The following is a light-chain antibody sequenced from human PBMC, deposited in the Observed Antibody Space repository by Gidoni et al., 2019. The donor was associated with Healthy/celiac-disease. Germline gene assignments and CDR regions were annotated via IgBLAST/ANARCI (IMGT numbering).Light chain of an antibody. CDR2: EVS. Sequence: QSALTQPPSASGSPGQSVTISCSGTSSDVGGYNYVSWYQQHPGKAPKLMIYEVSKRPSGVPDRFSGSKSGNTASLTVSGLQAEDEADYCCSSYAGSNNFVVFGGGTKLTGL. J-gene: IGLJ2*01. CDR1: SSDVGGYNY. V-gene: IGLV2-8*01. CDR3: SSYAGSNNFVV.